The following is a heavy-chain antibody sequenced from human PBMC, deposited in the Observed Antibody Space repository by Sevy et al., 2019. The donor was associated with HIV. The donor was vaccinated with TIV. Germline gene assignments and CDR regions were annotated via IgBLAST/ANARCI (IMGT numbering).Heavy chain of an antibody. J-gene: IGHJ4*02. Sequence: LSLTCAASGFTFATYAIHWVRQAPGKGLEWVAVISYDGSNKHYTDSVKGRFTISRDNSRNTLYLQMNSLRTEDTAVYYCARGGEWLAPIYDYWGQGTLVTVSS. V-gene: IGHV3-30*07. CDR2: ISYDGSNK. CDR3: ARGGEWLAPIYDY. D-gene: IGHD6-19*01. CDR1: GFTFATYA.